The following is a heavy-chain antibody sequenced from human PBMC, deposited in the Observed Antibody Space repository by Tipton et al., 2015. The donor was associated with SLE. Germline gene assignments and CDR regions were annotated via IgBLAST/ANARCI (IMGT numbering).Heavy chain of an antibody. CDR3: ANSFFGSPALFDY. J-gene: IGHJ4*02. V-gene: IGHV4-59*12. D-gene: IGHD3-3*01. CDR1: GGSMSIYK. CDR2: LDDSGNT. Sequence: TLSLTCIVSGGSMSIYKWSWIRQPPGKGLEWIASLDDSGNTNYNPSLRSRVATSIDTPKSQFSLKLRSVTAADTAVYYCANSFFGSPALFDYWGLGTLVSVSS.